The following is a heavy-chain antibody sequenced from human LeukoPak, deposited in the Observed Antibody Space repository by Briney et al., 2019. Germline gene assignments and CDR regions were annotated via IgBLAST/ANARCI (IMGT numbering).Heavy chain of an antibody. J-gene: IGHJ4*02. CDR3: ARGALTYYYGSGVKYYFDY. CDR1: GGSFSGYY. Sequence: KPSETLSLTCAVYGGSFSGYYWSWIRQPPGKGLEWIGEINHSGSTNYNPSLKSRVTISVDTSKNQFSLKLSSVTAADTAVYYCARGALTYYYGSGVKYYFDYWGQGTLVTVSS. D-gene: IGHD3-10*01. V-gene: IGHV4-34*01. CDR2: INHSGST.